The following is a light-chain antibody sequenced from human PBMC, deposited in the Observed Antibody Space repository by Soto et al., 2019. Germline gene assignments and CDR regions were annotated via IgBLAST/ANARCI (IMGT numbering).Light chain of an antibody. CDR1: QSVSTRN. CDR2: GAS. CDR3: HQFGTSPPAFT. J-gene: IGKJ2*01. V-gene: IGKV3-20*01. Sequence: EVVLTQSPGTPSLSPGERATLSCRASQSVSTRNLAWYQQKPGQAPRLLMYGASSRATGIPDRFSGSGSGTDFTLTISRLEPEDFAVYYCHQFGTSPPAFTFGQGTKLEIK.